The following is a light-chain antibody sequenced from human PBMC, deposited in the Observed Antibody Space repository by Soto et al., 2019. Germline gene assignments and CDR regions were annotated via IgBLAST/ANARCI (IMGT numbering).Light chain of an antibody. J-gene: IGLJ7*01. Sequence: QLVLTQSPSASASLGPSVTLTCTLSSGNSSYAIAWHQQQPEKGTRYLMKLNNDGSHSKGDGIPDRFSGSSSGAARYLTISLLESDDEADYYCQTWGTGTWVFGGGTQLTVL. CDR1: SGNSSYA. V-gene: IGLV4-69*01. CDR3: QTWGTGTWV. CDR2: LNNDGSH.